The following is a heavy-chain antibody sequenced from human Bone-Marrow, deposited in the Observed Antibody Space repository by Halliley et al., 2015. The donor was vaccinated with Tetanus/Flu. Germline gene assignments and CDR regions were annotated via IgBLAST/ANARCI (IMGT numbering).Heavy chain of an antibody. J-gene: IGHJ3*02. Sequence: TLSLTCTVSGDSVSAYYWTWIRQSPGKRLEWIAYFFHSGNTNYNPSLKSRVTVSVDTSKNQFSLRLSSVTAADTAVYYCARESHEALYIWGPGTMVTVSS. V-gene: IGHV4-59*02. CDR3: ARESHEALYI. CDR1: GDSVSAYY. CDR2: FFHSGNT.